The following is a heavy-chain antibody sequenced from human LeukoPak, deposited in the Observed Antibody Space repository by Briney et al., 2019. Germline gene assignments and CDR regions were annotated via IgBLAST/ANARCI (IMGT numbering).Heavy chain of an antibody. V-gene: IGHV1-18*01. Sequence: GASVKVSCKASGYTFTSYGISWVRQAPGQGLEWMGWISAYNGNTNYAQKLQGRVTMTTDTSTSTAYMELRSQRSDDTAVYYCARCGGHYDSSGYYYVYAFDYWGQGTLVTVSS. J-gene: IGHJ4*02. D-gene: IGHD3-22*01. CDR3: ARCGGHYDSSGYYYVYAFDY. CDR2: ISAYNGNT. CDR1: GYTFTSYG.